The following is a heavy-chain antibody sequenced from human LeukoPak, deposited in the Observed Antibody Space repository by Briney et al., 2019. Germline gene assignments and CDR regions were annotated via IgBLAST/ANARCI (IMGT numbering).Heavy chain of an antibody. J-gene: IGHJ4*02. Sequence: GGSLRLSCAASGFTFSNAWMSWVRQAPGKGLEWVGRIKSKTDGGTTDYAAPVKGRFTISRDDSKNTLYLQMNSLKTEDTAVYYCTTVPMVEVVVAATQSFDYWGQGTLVTVSS. CDR2: IKSKTDGGTT. CDR1: GFTFSNAW. V-gene: IGHV3-15*01. CDR3: TTVPMVEVVVAATQSFDY. D-gene: IGHD2-15*01.